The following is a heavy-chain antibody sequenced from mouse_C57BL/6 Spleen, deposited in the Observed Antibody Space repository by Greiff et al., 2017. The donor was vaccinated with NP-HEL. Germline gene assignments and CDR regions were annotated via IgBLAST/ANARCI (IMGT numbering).Heavy chain of an antibody. CDR1: GYSFTDSK. CDR3: AKPYYSNYLGY. V-gene: IGHV1-39*01. J-gene: IGHJ4*01. CDR2: INPNYGTT. Sequence: EVQLQQPGPELVKPGAPGKISCKASGYSFTDSKMNWGKQSIGKSLEWIGVINPNYGTTSYNQKFKGKATLTVDQSSSTAYMQLNSLTSEDSAVYYCAKPYYSNYLGYWGQGTSVTVSS. D-gene: IGHD2-5*01.